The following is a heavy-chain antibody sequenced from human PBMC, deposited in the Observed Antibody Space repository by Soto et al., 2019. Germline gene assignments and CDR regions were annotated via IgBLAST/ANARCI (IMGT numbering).Heavy chain of an antibody. J-gene: IGHJ5*02. Sequence: SETLSLTCTVSGGSISSGDYYWSWIRQPPGKGLEWIGYIYYSGSTYYNPSLKSRVTISVDTSKNQFSLKLSSVTAADTAVYYCARVKGITFGGVIVPNWFDPWGQGTLVTVSS. CDR2: IYYSGST. V-gene: IGHV4-30-4*01. CDR1: GGSISSGDYY. D-gene: IGHD3-16*02. CDR3: ARVKGITFGGVIVPNWFDP.